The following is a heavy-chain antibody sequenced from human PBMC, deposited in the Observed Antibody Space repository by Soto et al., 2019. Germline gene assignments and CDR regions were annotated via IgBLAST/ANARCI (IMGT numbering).Heavy chain of an antibody. Sequence: SETLSLTCTVSGGSVTSDEDYWTWIRQSPGKGLEWIGYISNSGSTGYNPSLRTRLSMSVDRSKNQFTLRLTSVTAADTAVYFCATESGSTYGYFDHWGQGTQVTVSS. J-gene: IGHJ4*02. CDR2: ISNSGST. CDR3: ATESGSTYGYFDH. D-gene: IGHD5-18*01. V-gene: IGHV4-30-4*01. CDR1: GGSVTSDEDY.